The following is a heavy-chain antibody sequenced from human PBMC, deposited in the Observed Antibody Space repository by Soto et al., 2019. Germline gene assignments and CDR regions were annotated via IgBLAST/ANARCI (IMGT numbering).Heavy chain of an antibody. Sequence: DVQLLESGGGLVQPGGSLRLSCAASGFTFGKYAMIWVRQAPGKGQEWVSGITGSGGTIEYADSVKGRFTISRDNSKNTVYLQMNSLRAEDTAMYYCAKDAVYGDGLWLVSDWGQGTLVTVS. J-gene: IGHJ4*02. CDR3: AKDAVYGDGLWLVSD. V-gene: IGHV3-23*01. CDR1: GFTFGKYA. CDR2: ITGSGGTI. D-gene: IGHD2-21*02.